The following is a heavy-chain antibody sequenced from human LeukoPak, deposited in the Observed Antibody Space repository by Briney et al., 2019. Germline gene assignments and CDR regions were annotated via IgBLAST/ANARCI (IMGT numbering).Heavy chain of an antibody. D-gene: IGHD2-15*01. CDR3: AKQLGYCSDGSCYFPY. J-gene: IGHJ4*02. V-gene: IGHV3-23*01. CDR1: GFTFSSSA. CDR2: ISNNGGYT. Sequence: GGSLRLSCAASGFTFSSSAMSWVRQAPGKGLEWVSAISNNGGYTYYADSVQGRSTISRDNSKSTLCPQMNSLRAEDTAVYYCAKQLGYCSDGSCYFPYWGQGTLVTVSS.